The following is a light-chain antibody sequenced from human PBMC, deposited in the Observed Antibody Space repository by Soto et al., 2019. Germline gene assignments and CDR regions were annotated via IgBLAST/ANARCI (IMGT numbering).Light chain of an antibody. Sequence: DIQMTQSPSTLSASVGDRVTITCRASQSVRSWLAWYQQKPGRAPNLLIYDASSLESGVPSRFSGSGSGTEFTLTITSLQPDDFATYYCQQYNSYSPETFGQGTKVDIK. CDR2: DAS. V-gene: IGKV1-5*01. J-gene: IGKJ1*01. CDR3: QQYNSYSPET. CDR1: QSVRSW.